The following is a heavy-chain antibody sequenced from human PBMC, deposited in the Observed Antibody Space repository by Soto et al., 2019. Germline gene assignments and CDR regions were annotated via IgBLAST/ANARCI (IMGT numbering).Heavy chain of an antibody. CDR1: GFTFSSYA. Sequence: VGSRRLSWAASGFTFSSYAVSWVRTAPGEGLEWVSAMSGSGVSTYYADSVTGRFTISRDNSKNTLYLQMNSLRAEDTAVYYCAKGYGAGSYYVNDWGRENRFTFSS. CDR2: MSGSGVST. J-gene: IGHJ4*02. CDR3: AKGYGAGSYYVND. V-gene: IGHV3-23*01. D-gene: IGHD3-10*01.